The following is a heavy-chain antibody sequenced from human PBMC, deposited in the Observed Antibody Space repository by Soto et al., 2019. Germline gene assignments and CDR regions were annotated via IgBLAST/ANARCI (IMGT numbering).Heavy chain of an antibody. Sequence: QVQLQQWGAGLLKPSATLSLTSAVYGGSFSGYYWSWIRQPPGKGLEWIGEINHSGSTNYNPSLKSRVPISVDTPKNLFSLKLSSVTAADTAVYYCARHNSGFIDYWGQGTLVTVSS. CDR1: GGSFSGYY. D-gene: IGHD6-19*01. V-gene: IGHV4-34*01. CDR2: INHSGST. CDR3: ARHNSGFIDY. J-gene: IGHJ4*02.